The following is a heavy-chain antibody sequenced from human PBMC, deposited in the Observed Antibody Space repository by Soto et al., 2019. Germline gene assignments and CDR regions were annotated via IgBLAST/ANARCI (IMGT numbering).Heavy chain of an antibody. CDR3: ARDRDEKQQLVPYYFDY. D-gene: IGHD6-13*01. Sequence: SVKVSCKASGGTFSSYAISWVRQAPGQGLEWMGGIIPIFGTANYAQKFQGRVTITADESSSTAYMELSSLRSEDTAVYYCARDRDEKQQLVPYYFDYWGQGTLVTVSS. J-gene: IGHJ4*02. V-gene: IGHV1-69*13. CDR1: GGTFSSYA. CDR2: IIPIFGTA.